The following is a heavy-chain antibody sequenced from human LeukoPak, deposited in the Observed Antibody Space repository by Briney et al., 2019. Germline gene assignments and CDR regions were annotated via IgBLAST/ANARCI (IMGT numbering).Heavy chain of an antibody. CDR3: ARDSSPHYCSGGSCYSGLDY. V-gene: IGHV3-7*01. CDR2: IKQDGGEK. J-gene: IGHJ4*02. D-gene: IGHD2-15*01. Sequence: GGSLRLSCAASGFTFSSYWMSWVRQAPGKGLEWGANIKQDGGEKYYVDSVKGRFTTSRDNDKNSLYMQINSLRAEDTAVYYCARDSSPHYCSGGSCYSGLDYWGQGTLVTVSS. CDR1: GFTFSSYW.